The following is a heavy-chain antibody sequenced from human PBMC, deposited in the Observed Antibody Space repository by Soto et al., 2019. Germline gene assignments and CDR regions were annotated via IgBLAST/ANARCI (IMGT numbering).Heavy chain of an antibody. CDR1: GGSVSSGSYY. CDR2: IYYSGST. CDR3: ARERWELLASDAFDI. Sequence: SETLSLTCTVSGGSVSSGSYYWSWIRQPPGKGLEWIGYIYYSGSTNYNPSLKSRVTISVETSKNQFSLKLSSVTAADTAVYYRARERWELLASDAFDIWGQGTMVTVSS. V-gene: IGHV4-61*01. J-gene: IGHJ3*02. D-gene: IGHD1-26*01.